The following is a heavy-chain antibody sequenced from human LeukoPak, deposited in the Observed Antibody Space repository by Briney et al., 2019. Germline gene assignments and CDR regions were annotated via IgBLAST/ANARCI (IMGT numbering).Heavy chain of an antibody. CDR2: IYHSGST. J-gene: IGHJ5*02. D-gene: IGHD1-7*01. Sequence: SETLSLTCTVSGGSISSGGYYWSWIRQPPGKGLEWIGYIYHSGSTYYNPSLKSRVTISVDRSKNQFSPKLSSVTAADTAAYYCARDILWNYGEGGFDPWGQGTLVTVSS. CDR3: ARDILWNYGEGGFDP. V-gene: IGHV4-30-2*01. CDR1: GGSISSGGYY.